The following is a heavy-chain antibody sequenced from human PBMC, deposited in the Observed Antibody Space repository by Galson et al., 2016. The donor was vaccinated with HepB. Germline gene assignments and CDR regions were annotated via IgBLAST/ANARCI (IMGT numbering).Heavy chain of an antibody. Sequence: SLRLSCAASGFTFRSSAMSWVRQTPGKGLEWVSAISASGDDTHYADAVKGRFTISRDNSNDTLYLQMSSLRAEDTAVYYCAKDRTSTRWSYFFNNWGQGSRVTVSS. CDR1: GFTFRSSA. CDR2: ISASGDDT. CDR3: AKDRTSTRWSYFFNN. J-gene: IGHJ4*02. D-gene: IGHD6-19*01. V-gene: IGHV3-23*01.